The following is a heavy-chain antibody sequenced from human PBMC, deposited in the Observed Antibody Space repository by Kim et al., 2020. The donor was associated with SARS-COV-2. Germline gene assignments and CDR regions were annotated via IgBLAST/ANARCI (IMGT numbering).Heavy chain of an antibody. Sequence: SETLSLTCSVSGDSISNYYWTWIRQPPGKGLEWIGYVYYSGSTNYNPSLKSRVTISVDTSKSQFSLKMSSVTAADTAVYYCARSHCSGTSCYLYYMDVWGKGTTVTVSS. CDR2: VYYSGST. V-gene: IGHV4-59*01. CDR3: ARSHCSGTSCYLYYMDV. J-gene: IGHJ6*03. D-gene: IGHD2-2*01. CDR1: GDSISNYY.